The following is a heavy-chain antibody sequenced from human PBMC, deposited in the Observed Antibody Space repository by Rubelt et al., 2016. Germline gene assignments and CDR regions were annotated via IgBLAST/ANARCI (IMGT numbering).Heavy chain of an antibody. D-gene: IGHD1-26*01. CDR3: ARDPVGTTVRHFDY. J-gene: IGHJ4*02. CDR2: ISYDGSKK. Sequence: GLEWVAIISYDGSKKYYADSVKGRFTISRDNSKNTLYLQMNSLRVEDTAVYYCARDPVGTTVRHFDYWGQGTLVTVSS. V-gene: IGHV3-30*03.